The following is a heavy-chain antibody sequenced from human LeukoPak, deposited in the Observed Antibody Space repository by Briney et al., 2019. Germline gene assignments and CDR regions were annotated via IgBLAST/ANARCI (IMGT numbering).Heavy chain of an antibody. Sequence: GESLKISCKGSRYSFTSYWIGWVRQMPGKGLEWMGIIYPGDSDTRYSPSFQGQVTISADKSISTAYLQWSSLKASDTAMYYCARSNGVCPRCYYYYMDVWGKGTTVTVSS. D-gene: IGHD2-8*01. V-gene: IGHV5-51*01. J-gene: IGHJ6*03. CDR1: RYSFTSYW. CDR2: IYPGDSDT. CDR3: ARSNGVCPRCYYYYMDV.